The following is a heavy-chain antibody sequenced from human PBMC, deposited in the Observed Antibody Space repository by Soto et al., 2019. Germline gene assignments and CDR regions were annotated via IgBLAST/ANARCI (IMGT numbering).Heavy chain of an antibody. CDR1: GGSISSSNW. J-gene: IGHJ3*02. D-gene: IGHD1-26*01. CDR2: IYHSGST. V-gene: IGHV4-4*02. Sequence: SETLSLTCAVSGGSISSSNWWSWVRQPPGKGLEWIGEIYHSGSTNYNPSLKSRVTISVDKSKNQFYLKLSSVTAAVTAVYYCARFNSGSYYEAFDIWGQGTMVTVSS. CDR3: ARFNSGSYYEAFDI.